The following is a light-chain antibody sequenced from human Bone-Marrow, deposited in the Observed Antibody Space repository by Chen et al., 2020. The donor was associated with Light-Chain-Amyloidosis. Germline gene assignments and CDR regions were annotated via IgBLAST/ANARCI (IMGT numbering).Light chain of an antibody. CDR1: QSIGDW. J-gene: IGKJ1*01. Sequence: DIQRTQSPSTLSASIGDTVRITCRASQSIGDWLSWYQQKPGRAPNLLIYRASNLASGLPSRFSGSGSGAQLILTLNSLQTEDLATYYCQQYGGPWTFGQ. CDR2: RAS. CDR3: QQYGGPWT. V-gene: IGKV1-5*03.